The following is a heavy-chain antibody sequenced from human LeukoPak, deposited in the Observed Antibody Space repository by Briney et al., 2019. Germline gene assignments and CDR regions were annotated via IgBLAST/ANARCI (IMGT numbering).Heavy chain of an antibody. V-gene: IGHV4-34*01. D-gene: IGHD3-10*01. CDR1: GGSFSGYY. CDR2: INHSGST. Sequence: SETLSLTCAGYGGSFSGYYCSWILQPPGKGLEWLGEINHSGSTNYNPSIKSRVTMSVDTSKNQFSLRLSSVTAADTAVYYCAREVHYYGSGTYFFWFDPWGQGTLVTVSS. CDR3: AREVHYYGSGTYFFWFDP. J-gene: IGHJ5*02.